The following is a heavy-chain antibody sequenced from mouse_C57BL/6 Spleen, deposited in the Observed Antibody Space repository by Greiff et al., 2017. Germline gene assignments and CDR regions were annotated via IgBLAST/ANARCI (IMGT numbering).Heavy chain of an antibody. V-gene: IGHV1-15*01. CDR1: GYTFTDYE. J-gene: IGHJ1*03. CDR2: IDPETGGT. CDR3: TRGHCYGSSTGWYFDV. D-gene: IGHD1-1*01. Sequence: VKLQQSGAELVRPGASVTLSCKASGYTFTDYEMHWVKQTHVHGLEWIGAIDPETGGTAYNQKFKGKAILTADKSSSTAYMELRSLTSADSAVDYLTRGHCYGSSTGWYFDVWGTGTTVTVSS.